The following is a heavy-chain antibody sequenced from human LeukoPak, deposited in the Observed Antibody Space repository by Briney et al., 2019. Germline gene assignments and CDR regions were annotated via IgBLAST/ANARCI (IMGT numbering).Heavy chain of an antibody. CDR3: APLIAAAGFDY. CDR2: IYYSGST. D-gene: IGHD6-13*01. J-gene: IGHJ4*02. V-gene: IGHV4-38-2*01. CDR1: GFTFSDYY. Sequence: PGGSLRLSCAASGFTFSDYYMSWIRQAPGKGLEWIGSIYYSGSTYYNPSLKSRVTISVDTSKNQFSLKLSSVTAADTAVYYCAPLIAAAGFDYWAREPWSPSPQ.